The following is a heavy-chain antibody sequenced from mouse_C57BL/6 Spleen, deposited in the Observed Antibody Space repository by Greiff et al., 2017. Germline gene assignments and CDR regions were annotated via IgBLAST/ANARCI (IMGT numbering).Heavy chain of an antibody. Sequence: VKLQQPGAELVRPGSSVKLSCKASGYTFTSYWMDWVKQRPGQGLEWIGNIYPSDSETHYNQKFKDKATLTVDKSSSTAYMQLSSLTSEDSAVYYCARRWEEAWFAYWCQGTLVTVSA. CDR1: GYTFTSYW. V-gene: IGHV1-61*01. CDR3: ARRWEEAWFAY. CDR2: IYPSDSET. J-gene: IGHJ3*01. D-gene: IGHD4-1*01.